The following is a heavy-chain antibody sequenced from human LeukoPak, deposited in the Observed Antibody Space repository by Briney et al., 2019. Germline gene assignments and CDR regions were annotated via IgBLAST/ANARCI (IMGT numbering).Heavy chain of an antibody. CDR1: GFTFSDYY. CDR2: ISSSGSTI. Sequence: PGGSLRLSCAASGFTFSDYYMSWIRQAPGKGLEWVSYISSSGSTIYYADSVKGRFTISRDNAKNSLYLQMNSLRAEDTAVYYCARDKTGYSSSWTPYGMDVWGQGTTVTVSS. CDR3: ARDKTGYSSSWTPYGMDV. D-gene: IGHD6-13*01. V-gene: IGHV3-11*01. J-gene: IGHJ6*02.